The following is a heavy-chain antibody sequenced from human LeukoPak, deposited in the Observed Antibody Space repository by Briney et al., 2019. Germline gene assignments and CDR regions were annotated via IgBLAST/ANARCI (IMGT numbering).Heavy chain of an antibody. Sequence: GRSLRLSCAASGFTFSSYGMHWVRQAPGKGLEWVAVIWYDGSNKYYADSVKGRFTISRDNSKNTLYLQMNSLRAEDTAVYYCAKDMGGPNFDYWGQGTLVTVSS. J-gene: IGHJ4*02. CDR3: AKDMGGPNFDY. CDR2: IWYDGSNK. CDR1: GFTFSSYG. V-gene: IGHV3-33*06. D-gene: IGHD2-15*01.